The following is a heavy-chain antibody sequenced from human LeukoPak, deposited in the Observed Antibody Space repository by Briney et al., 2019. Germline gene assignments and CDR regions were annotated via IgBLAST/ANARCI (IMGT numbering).Heavy chain of an antibody. D-gene: IGHD1-26*01. Sequence: PGGSLRLSCAASGFTVSSNFMSWVRQAPGKGLEWVAFIRYDGSNKYYADSVKGRFTISRDNSKNTLYLQMNSLRAEDTAVYYCAKDYRSVELWFDYWGQGTLVTVSS. V-gene: IGHV3-30*02. CDR2: IRYDGSNK. CDR1: GFTVSSNF. J-gene: IGHJ5*01. CDR3: AKDYRSVELWFDY.